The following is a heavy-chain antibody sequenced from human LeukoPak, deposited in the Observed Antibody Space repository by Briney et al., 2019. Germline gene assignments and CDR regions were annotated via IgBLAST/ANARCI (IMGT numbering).Heavy chain of an antibody. D-gene: IGHD4-17*01. V-gene: IGHV1-2*02. J-gene: IGHJ4*02. CDR1: GYTFTGYY. CDR2: INPNSGGT. CDR3: ARGDYGAYIVLSDY. Sequence: ASVKVSCKASGYTFTGYYMHWVRQAPGQGLECMGWINPNSGGTNYAQKFQGRVTMTRDTSISTAYMELSRLRSDDTAVYYCARGDYGAYIVLSDYWGQGTLVTVSS.